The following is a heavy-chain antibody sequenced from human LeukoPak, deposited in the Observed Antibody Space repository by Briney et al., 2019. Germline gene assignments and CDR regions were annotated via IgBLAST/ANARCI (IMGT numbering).Heavy chain of an antibody. CDR3: ARQRDGYNCDY. CDR1: GYSISSGYY. J-gene: IGHJ4*02. CDR2: IYPSGST. D-gene: IGHD5-24*01. V-gene: IGHV4-38-2*01. Sequence: SETLSLTCAVSGYSISSGYYWGWIRQPPGKGLEWIRSIYPSGSTYYNPSLKSRVTISVDTSKNQFSLKLSSVTAADTAVYYCARQRDGYNCDYWGQGTLVTVSS.